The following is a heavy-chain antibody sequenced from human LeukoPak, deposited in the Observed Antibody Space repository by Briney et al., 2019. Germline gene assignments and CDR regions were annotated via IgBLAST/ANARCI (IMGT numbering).Heavy chain of an antibody. D-gene: IGHD6-13*01. V-gene: IGHV3-43D*03. CDR1: GFTFDDYA. CDR3: AKDTKDIAAAGTPDY. Sequence: QTGGSLRLSCAASGFTFDDYAMHWVRHAPGKGLEWVSLISWDGGSTYYADSVKGRFTISRDNSKNSLYLQMNSLRAEDTALYYCAKDTKDIAAAGTPDYWGQGTLVTVSS. J-gene: IGHJ4*02. CDR2: ISWDGGST.